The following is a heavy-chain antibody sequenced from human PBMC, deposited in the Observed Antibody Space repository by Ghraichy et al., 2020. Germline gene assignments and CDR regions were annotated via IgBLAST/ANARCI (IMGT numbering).Heavy chain of an antibody. D-gene: IGHD3-3*01. CDR3: ARDPTMVGEAPWGMDI. V-gene: IGHV4-59*01. J-gene: IGHJ6*02. CDR1: GASISGFY. CDR2: IYYSGTT. Sequence: SETLSLTCTVSGASISGFYWSWIRQPPGKGLELIGHIYYSGTTNYSPSLKSRLTLSVDRSQNLVSLRLSSVTSADTAVYYCARDPTMVGEAPWGMDIWGQGTTVTVS.